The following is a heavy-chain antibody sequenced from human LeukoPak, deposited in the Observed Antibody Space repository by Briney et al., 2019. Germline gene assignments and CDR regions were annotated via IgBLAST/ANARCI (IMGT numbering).Heavy chain of an antibody. J-gene: IGHJ4*02. Sequence: SETLSLTCTVSDSSITSTYYWAWFRQPPGKGLEWIATVFRLQTVRTFNDPSLGSRVTMSLDPSHNQFSLNLTSVTAADTALYFCARVLHAPYLIDSWGQGTLVTVSS. V-gene: IGHV4-38-2*02. CDR1: DSSITSTYY. CDR2: VFRLQTVRT. D-gene: IGHD2-8*01. CDR3: ARVLHAPYLIDS.